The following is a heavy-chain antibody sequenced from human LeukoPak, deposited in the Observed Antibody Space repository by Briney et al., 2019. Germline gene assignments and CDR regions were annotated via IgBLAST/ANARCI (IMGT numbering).Heavy chain of an antibody. V-gene: IGHV3-21*01. Sequence: GGSLRLSCAASGFTFSSYSMNWVRQAPGKGLEWVSSISSSSSYIYYADSVKGRFTISRDNAKNSLYLQMNSLRAEDTAVYYCARDIGGDRGYFDYWGQGTLVTVSS. CDR3: ARDIGGDRGYFDY. J-gene: IGHJ4*02. CDR1: GFTFSSYS. D-gene: IGHD2-21*02. CDR2: ISSSSSYI.